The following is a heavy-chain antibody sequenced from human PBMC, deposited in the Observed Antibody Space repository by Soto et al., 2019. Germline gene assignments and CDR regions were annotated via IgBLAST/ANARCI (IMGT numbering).Heavy chain of an antibody. CDR1: GFTFSTFA. D-gene: IGHD1-1*01. J-gene: IGHJ6*03. CDR2: IRASGTHT. CDR3: ANGLRPWNHMDA. V-gene: IGHV3-23*01. Sequence: EVQLLESGGGFVQPGGSLRLSCAASGFTFSTFAMTWVRQAPGKGLEWVSSIRASGTHTYNADSGRGRFTIYRDDSINTLYLQLNGLRGGDTAVYYCANGLRPWNHMDAWGRGTTVTVSS.